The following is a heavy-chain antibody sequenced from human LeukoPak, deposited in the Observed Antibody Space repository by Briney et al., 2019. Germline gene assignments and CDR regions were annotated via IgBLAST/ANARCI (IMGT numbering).Heavy chain of an antibody. CDR1: GFTIRKYW. CDR3: ARTLRGGGALDY. Sequence: GGCLRLACAASGFTIRKYWVNGVRQAPGKGLEWVANIKEDGSEKYYVDSVKGRFTISRDNAKNSLFLQMNSLRAEDTAVYYCARTLRGGGALDYWGQGTLVTVSS. J-gene: IGHJ4*02. D-gene: IGHD3-16*01. CDR2: IKEDGSEK. V-gene: IGHV3-7*03.